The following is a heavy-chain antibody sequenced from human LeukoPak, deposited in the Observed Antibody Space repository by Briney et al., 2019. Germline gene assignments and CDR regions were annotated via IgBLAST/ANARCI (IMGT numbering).Heavy chain of an antibody. Sequence: SVKVSCKASGGTFSSYTISWVRQAPGQGLEWMGRIIPILGIANYAQKFQGRVTITADKSTSTAYMELSSLRSEDTAVYYCARGRTGTTRGNWFDPWGQGTLVTVSS. CDR1: GGTFSSYT. J-gene: IGHJ5*02. D-gene: IGHD1-7*01. V-gene: IGHV1-69*02. CDR2: IIPILGIA. CDR3: ARGRTGTTRGNWFDP.